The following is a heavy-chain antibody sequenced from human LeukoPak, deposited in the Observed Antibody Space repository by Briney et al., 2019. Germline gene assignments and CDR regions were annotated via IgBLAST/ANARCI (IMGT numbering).Heavy chain of an antibody. CDR3: ARLRVNDSSGRIYFDY. CDR1: GGSISSYY. Sequence: PSETLSLTCTVSGGSISSYYWSWIRQPPGKGLEWIGYIYTSGSTNYNPSLKSRVTISVDTSKNQFSLKLSSVTAADTAVYYCARLRVNDSSGRIYFDYWGQGTLVTVSS. V-gene: IGHV4-4*09. D-gene: IGHD3-22*01. J-gene: IGHJ4*02. CDR2: IYTSGST.